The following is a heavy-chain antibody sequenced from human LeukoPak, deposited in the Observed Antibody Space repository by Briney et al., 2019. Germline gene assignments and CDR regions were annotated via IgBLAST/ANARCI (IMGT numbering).Heavy chain of an antibody. V-gene: IGHV4-38-2*02. J-gene: IGHJ4*02. CDR1: GYSISSGYY. CDR3: ARDSYYYDSSGYNAFDY. D-gene: IGHD3-22*01. Sequence: PSETLSLTCAVSGYSISSGYYWGWIRQPPGKGLEWIGSIYHSGSTYYNPSLKGRVTISVDTSKNQFSLKLSSVTAADTAVYYCARDSYYYDSSGYNAFDYWGQGTLVTVSS. CDR2: IYHSGST.